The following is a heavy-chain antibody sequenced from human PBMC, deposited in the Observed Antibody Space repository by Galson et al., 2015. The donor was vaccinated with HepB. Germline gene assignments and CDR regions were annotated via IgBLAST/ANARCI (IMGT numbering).Heavy chain of an antibody. D-gene: IGHD2-15*01. CDR3: AKDGIMVANNPYHFHY. Sequence: SLRLSCAASGFTFTRYAMTWVRQAPGKGLEWVSSITSSGGKTYYTDAVKGRFTISRDNSKNTLSLQLNSLRVEDTAGYYCAKDGIMVANNPYHFHYWGQGTLVTVSS. V-gene: IGHV3-23*01. CDR2: ITSSGGKT. CDR1: GFTFTRYA. J-gene: IGHJ4*02.